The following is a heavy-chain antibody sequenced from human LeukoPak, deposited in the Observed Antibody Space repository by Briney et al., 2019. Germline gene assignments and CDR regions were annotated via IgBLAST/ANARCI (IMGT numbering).Heavy chain of an antibody. D-gene: IGHD3-22*01. CDR3: ARDDYYDSSGYYPA. V-gene: IGHV3-11*01. Sequence: GGSLRLSCAASGFTFSDYYMSWIRQAPGKGLEWVSYISSSGSTIYYADSVKGRFTISRDNAKNSLYLQMNSLRAEDTAVYYCARDDYYDSSGYYPAWGQGTLVTVSS. J-gene: IGHJ5*02. CDR1: GFTFSDYY. CDR2: ISSSGSTI.